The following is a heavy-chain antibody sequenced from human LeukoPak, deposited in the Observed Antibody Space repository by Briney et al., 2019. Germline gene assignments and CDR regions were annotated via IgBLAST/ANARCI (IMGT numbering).Heavy chain of an antibody. J-gene: IGHJ6*03. D-gene: IGHD5-24*01. CDR1: GGSISSYY. V-gene: IGHV4-4*09. CDR2: IYTSGST. Sequence: KPSETLSLTCTVSGGSISSYYWSWIRQPPGKGLEWIGYIYTSGSTNYNPSLKSRVTISVDTSKNQFSLKLSSVTAADTAVYYCAGLISVEMASNYMDVWGKGTTVTVSS. CDR3: AGLISVEMASNYMDV.